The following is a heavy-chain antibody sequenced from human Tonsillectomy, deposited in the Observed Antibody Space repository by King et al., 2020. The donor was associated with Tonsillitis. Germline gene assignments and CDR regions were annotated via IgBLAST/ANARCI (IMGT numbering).Heavy chain of an antibody. CDR3: ARGRYDSEGYPDCFDY. D-gene: IGHD3-22*01. J-gene: IGHJ4*02. CDR2: IYISGST. V-gene: IGHV4-61*02. CDR1: GGSISSGNYY. Sequence: QLQESGPGLVKPSQTLSLTCTVSGGSISSGNYYWSWIRQPAGKGLEWIGRIYISGSTNYNPSLKSRVSMSVDTSKNQLSLKMTSVTAADTALYYCARGRYDSEGYPDCFDYWGQGTLVTVSS.